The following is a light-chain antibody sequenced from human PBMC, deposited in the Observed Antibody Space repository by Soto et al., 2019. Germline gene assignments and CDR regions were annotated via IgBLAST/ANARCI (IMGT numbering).Light chain of an antibody. CDR3: QSYDISLSGSWV. V-gene: IGLV1-40*01. Sequence: QSVLTQPPSVSGAPGQRVTISCTGSSSNIGAGYDVHWYQQLPGTAPKVLIYGNSNRPSGVPDRFSGSKSGTSASLAITGLQAEDEADYYCQSYDISLSGSWVFGGGTKLTVL. J-gene: IGLJ3*02. CDR1: SSNIGAGYD. CDR2: GNS.